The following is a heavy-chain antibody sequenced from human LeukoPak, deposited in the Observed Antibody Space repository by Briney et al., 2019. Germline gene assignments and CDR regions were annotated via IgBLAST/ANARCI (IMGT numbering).Heavy chain of an antibody. D-gene: IGHD1-26*01. CDR3: AKEIVGAPTPGAY. CDR2: VHKSGST. Sequence: SETLSLTCAVSTDSITSNWWSWVRQPPGKGLEWIGEVHKSGSTNYSPSLQSRVTISIDKSKSQIALELTSVTAADTAVYYCAKEIVGAPTPGAYWGQGILVTVSS. CDR1: TDSITSNW. J-gene: IGHJ4*02. V-gene: IGHV4-4*02.